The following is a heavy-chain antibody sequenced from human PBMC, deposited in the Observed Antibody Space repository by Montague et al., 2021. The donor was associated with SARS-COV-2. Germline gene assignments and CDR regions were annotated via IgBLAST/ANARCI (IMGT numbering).Heavy chain of an antibody. Sequence: SETLSLTCTVPGGSISSSSYYWGWIRQPPGKGLEWIGSIYYSGSTYYXXXLKSRVTISVDTSKNQFSLKLSSVTAADTAVYYCARHKRWRIAAAGRDFDYWGQGTLVTVSS. D-gene: IGHD6-13*01. V-gene: IGHV4-39*01. CDR3: ARHKRWRIAAAGRDFDY. CDR2: IYYSGST. J-gene: IGHJ4*02. CDR1: GGSISSSSYY.